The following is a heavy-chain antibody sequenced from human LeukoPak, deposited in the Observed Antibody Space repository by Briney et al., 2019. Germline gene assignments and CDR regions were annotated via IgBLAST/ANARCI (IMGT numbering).Heavy chain of an antibody. Sequence: SEALSLTCTVSGASISGSSHYWGWLRQPPGKGLEWIGNIYYSGTTYYNPSLKSRVTISVDTSKNQFSLRLSSVTAADTAVYYCARLVGDYDTNGFYSEYFRHWGQGTLVTVSS. V-gene: IGHV4-39*01. CDR2: IYYSGTT. J-gene: IGHJ1*01. D-gene: IGHD3-22*01. CDR1: GASISGSSHY. CDR3: ARLVGDYDTNGFYSEYFRH.